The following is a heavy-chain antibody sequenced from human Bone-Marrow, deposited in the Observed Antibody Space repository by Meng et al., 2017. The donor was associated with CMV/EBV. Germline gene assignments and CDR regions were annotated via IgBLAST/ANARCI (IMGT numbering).Heavy chain of an antibody. CDR2: SNPSGGST. Sequence: ASVKVSCKASGYTFTSYYMHWVRQAPGQGLEWMGISNPSGGSTSYAQKFQGRVTMNRDTSTSTVYMGLSSLRSEDTAGYYCERGDIVVVPAKGYGMDVWGQGTTVTVSS. D-gene: IGHD2-2*01. J-gene: IGHJ6*02. CDR3: ERGDIVVVPAKGYGMDV. V-gene: IGHV1-46*01. CDR1: GYTFTSYY.